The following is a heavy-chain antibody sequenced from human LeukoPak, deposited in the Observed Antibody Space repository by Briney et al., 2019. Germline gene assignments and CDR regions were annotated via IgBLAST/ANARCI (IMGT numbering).Heavy chain of an antibody. D-gene: IGHD2-15*01. J-gene: IGHJ4*02. V-gene: IGHV3-23*01. CDR3: AKPKPRCSGGSCYSPFDY. Sequence: PGGSLRLSCAASGFTFSSYAMSWVRQAPGKGLEWVSAISGSGGSTYYADSVKGRFTISRDNSKNTLYLQMNSLRAEDTAVYYCAKPKPRCSGGSCYSPFDYWGQGTLVTVSS. CDR2: ISGSGGST. CDR1: GFTFSSYA.